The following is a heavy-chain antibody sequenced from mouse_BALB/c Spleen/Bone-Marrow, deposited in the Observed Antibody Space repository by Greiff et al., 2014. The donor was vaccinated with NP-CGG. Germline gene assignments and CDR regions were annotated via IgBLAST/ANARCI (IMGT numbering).Heavy chain of an antibody. Sequence: EVKLVESGGGLVQPGGSMKLSCVASGFTFSNYWMNWVRQSPEKGLEWVAEIRLKSNYYATYYAESVKGRSTISRDESKSSVFLQMNNLRPEDTGIYYCTRGGPYFDYWGQGTTLTVSS. V-gene: IGHV6-6*02. CDR1: GFTFSNYW. CDR2: IRLKSNYYAT. J-gene: IGHJ2*01. CDR3: TRGGPYFDY.